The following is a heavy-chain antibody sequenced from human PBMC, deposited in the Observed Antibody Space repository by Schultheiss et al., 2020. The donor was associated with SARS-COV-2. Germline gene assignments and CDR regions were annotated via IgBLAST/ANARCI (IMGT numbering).Heavy chain of an antibody. V-gene: IGHV3-15*07. D-gene: IGHD6-19*01. Sequence: GGSLRISCAASGFTFSNAWMNWVRQAPGKGLEWVGRIKSKTDGGTTDYAAPVKGRFTISRDDSKNTLYLQMNSLKTEDTAVYYCAIIPGIAVAGTDWGQGTLVTVSS. CDR1: GFTFSNAW. CDR3: AIIPGIAVAGTD. J-gene: IGHJ4*02. CDR2: IKSKTDGGTT.